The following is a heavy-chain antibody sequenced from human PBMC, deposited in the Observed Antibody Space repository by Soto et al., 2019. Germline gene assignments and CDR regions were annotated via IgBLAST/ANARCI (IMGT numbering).Heavy chain of an antibody. CDR2: INHSGST. J-gene: IGHJ4*02. Sequence: SETLSLTCAVYGGSFSGYYWSWIRQPPGKGLEWIGEINHSGSTNYNPSLKSRVTISVDTSKNQFSLKLSSVTAADTAVYYCARLAAAGTLFLGYFDYWGQGTLVTVSS. D-gene: IGHD6-13*01. CDR3: ARLAAAGTLFLGYFDY. V-gene: IGHV4-34*01. CDR1: GGSFSGYY.